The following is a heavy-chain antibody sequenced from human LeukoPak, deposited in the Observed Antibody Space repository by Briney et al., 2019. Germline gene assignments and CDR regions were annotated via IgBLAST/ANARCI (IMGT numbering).Heavy chain of an antibody. CDR3: ARQSSGGGYYYNYMDV. D-gene: IGHD2-15*01. CDR1: GGSISTYY. CDR2: IYSTGTT. Sequence: PSETLSPTCTVSGGSISTYYWSWIRQPAGKGLEWIGRIYSTGTTDYNPSLKSRVTMSVDTSKNQFSLKLSSVTAADTAVYYCARQSSGGGYYYNYMDVWGKGTTVTVSS. J-gene: IGHJ6*03. V-gene: IGHV4-4*07.